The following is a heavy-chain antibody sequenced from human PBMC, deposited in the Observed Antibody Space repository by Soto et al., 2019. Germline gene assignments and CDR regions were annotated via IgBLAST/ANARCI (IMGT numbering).Heavy chain of an antibody. D-gene: IGHD2-15*01. Sequence: QLQLQESGSGLVKPSQTLSLTCAVSGGSISSGGYSWSWIRQPPGKGLEWIGYIYHSGSTYYNPSLKSRVTISVDRSKNQFSLKLSSVTAADTAVYYCARGLVGRLLTDYYYYYGMDVWGQGTTVTVSS. J-gene: IGHJ6*02. CDR3: ARGLVGRLLTDYYYYYGMDV. CDR2: IYHSGST. V-gene: IGHV4-30-2*01. CDR1: GGSISSGGYS.